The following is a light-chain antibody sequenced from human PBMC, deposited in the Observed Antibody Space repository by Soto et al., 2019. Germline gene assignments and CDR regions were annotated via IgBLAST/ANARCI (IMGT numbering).Light chain of an antibody. V-gene: IGLV2-14*03. CDR2: DVS. Sequence: QSALTQPASVSGSPGQSITISCTGTSSDVGGYNYVSWYQQHPGKAPKLMIYDVSNRPSGVSNRFSGSKSGNTAALTISGLQADDEADYYCSSYSSSTRGVLGTGTKLTVL. CDR1: SSDVGGYNY. J-gene: IGLJ1*01. CDR3: SSYSSSTRGV.